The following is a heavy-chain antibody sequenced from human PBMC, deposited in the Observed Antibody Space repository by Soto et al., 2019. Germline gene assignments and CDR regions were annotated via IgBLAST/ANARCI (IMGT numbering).Heavy chain of an antibody. J-gene: IGHJ4*02. V-gene: IGHV3-7*01. CDR3: ATVHDYSSEFFVGALGY. D-gene: IGHD4-4*01. CDR2: IKQDGSEQ. CDR1: GLTFSNYW. Sequence: GGSLRLSCAASGLTFSNYWMSWVRQAPGKGLEWVANIKQDGSEQYYSDSVKGRFTISRDNAKNSLYLQMNSLRAEDTAVYYCATVHDYSSEFFVGALGYWGQGTLVTVSS.